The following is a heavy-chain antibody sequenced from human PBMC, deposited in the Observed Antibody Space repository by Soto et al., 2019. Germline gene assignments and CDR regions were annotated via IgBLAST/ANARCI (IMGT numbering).Heavy chain of an antibody. CDR1: GFTFSTYA. CDR2: ISDDGSNK. J-gene: IGHJ4*02. V-gene: IGHV3-30*18. CDR3: AKPSYCGGDCYSHYFDY. D-gene: IGHD2-21*02. Sequence: GGSLRLSCASSGFTFSTYAMNWVRQAPGKGLEWVAVISDDGSNKDYADSVKGRLTISRDNSKNTLYLQMNSLRAEDTAVYYCAKPSYCGGDCYSHYFDYWGQGTLVTVSS.